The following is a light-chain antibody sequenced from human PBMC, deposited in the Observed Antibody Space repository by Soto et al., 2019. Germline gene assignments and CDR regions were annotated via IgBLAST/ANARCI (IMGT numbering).Light chain of an antibody. V-gene: IGKV3-11*01. CDR2: DAT. Sequence: EIVLTQSPATLSLSPGERATLSCRASQSVSSYLAWYQQKPGQAPRLLIYDATNRATGIPDRFSGSGSGTDFTRTISSREPEEFAVYYCKQRSNFFGGGTKVEIK. CDR3: KQRSNF. J-gene: IGKJ4*01. CDR1: QSVSSY.